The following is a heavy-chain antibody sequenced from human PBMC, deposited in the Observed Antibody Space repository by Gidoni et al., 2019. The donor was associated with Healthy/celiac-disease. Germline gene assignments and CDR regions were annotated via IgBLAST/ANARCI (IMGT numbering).Heavy chain of an antibody. V-gene: IGHV5-51*01. CDR3: ARHGTYYDILTGAFDI. CDR1: GYSFTSYW. Sequence: EVQLVQSGAEVKKPGESLKISCKGSGYSFTSYWIGWVRQMPGKGLEWMGIIYPGDSDTRYSPSFQGQVTISADKSISTAYLQWSSLKASDTAMYYCARHGTYYDILTGAFDIWGQGTMVTVSS. J-gene: IGHJ3*02. CDR2: IYPGDSDT. D-gene: IGHD3-9*01.